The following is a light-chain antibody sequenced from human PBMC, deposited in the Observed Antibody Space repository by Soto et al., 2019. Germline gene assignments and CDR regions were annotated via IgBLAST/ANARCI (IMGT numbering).Light chain of an antibody. Sequence: EIVMTQSPATLSVSPGERVTLSCRASQSVSQSVSSKLAWYQQKPGQAPRLLIYDASNRATGIPARFSGSGSGTDFTLTISSLEPEDFGVYYCQQRSNWPPVTFGGGTKVDIK. CDR2: DAS. V-gene: IGKV3-11*01. CDR3: QQRSNWPPVT. J-gene: IGKJ4*01. CDR1: QSVSQSVSSK.